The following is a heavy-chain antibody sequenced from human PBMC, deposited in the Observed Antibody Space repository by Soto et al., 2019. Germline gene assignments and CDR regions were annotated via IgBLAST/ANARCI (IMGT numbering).Heavy chain of an antibody. CDR2: IYYSGST. J-gene: IGHJ5*02. V-gene: IGHV4-59*12. CDR1: GGSISSYY. CDR3: ARGAPRITFGGVIVKREP. D-gene: IGHD3-16*02. Sequence: PSETLSLTCTVSGGSISSYYWSWIRQPPGKGLEWIGYIYYSGSTNYNPSLKSRVTISVDTSKNQFSLKLSSVTAADTAVYYCARGAPRITFGGVIVKREPWGQGTLVTVSS.